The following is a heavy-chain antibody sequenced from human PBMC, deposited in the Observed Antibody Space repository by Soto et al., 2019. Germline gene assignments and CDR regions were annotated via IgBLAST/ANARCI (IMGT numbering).Heavy chain of an antibody. CDR1: GFTFSSYA. CDR2: ISYDGSNK. V-gene: IGHV3-30-3*01. CDR3: ARFPWYDSSGYLAAYYYYGMDV. Sequence: QVQLVESGGGVVQPGRSLRLSCAASGFTFSSYAMHWVRQAPGKGLEWVAVISYDGSNKYYADSVKGRFTISRDNSKNTLYLQMNSLRAEDTAVYYCARFPWYDSSGYLAAYYYYGMDVWGQGITVTVSS. J-gene: IGHJ6*02. D-gene: IGHD3-22*01.